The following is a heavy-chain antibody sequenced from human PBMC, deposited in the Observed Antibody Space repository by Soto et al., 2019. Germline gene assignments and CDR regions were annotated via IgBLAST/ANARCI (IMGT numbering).Heavy chain of an antibody. CDR1: GFSVGSNY. CDR3: ARKSDSSPVPEADGV. Sequence: EVQLVETGGGLIQPGGSLRLSCAASGFSVGSNYMTWVRQSPGKGLEWVSLIYSNGDTDYADSVKGRFSIYRDNFKNTLYLQMKNLRAEDTAVYHCARKSDSSPVPEADGVWGRGTLVTVSS. J-gene: IGHJ4*02. CDR2: IYSNGDT. D-gene: IGHD2-8*01. V-gene: IGHV3-53*02.